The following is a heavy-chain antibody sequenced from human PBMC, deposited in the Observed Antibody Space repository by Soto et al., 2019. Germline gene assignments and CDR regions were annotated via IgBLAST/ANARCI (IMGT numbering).Heavy chain of an antibody. D-gene: IGHD3-3*01. J-gene: IGHJ4*02. V-gene: IGHV3-23*01. CDR1: GFTFSSYA. CDR3: AKDSLLRFLEWLYPLDY. CDR2: ISGSGGST. Sequence: GGSLRLSCAASGFTFSSYAMSWVRQAPGKGLEWVSAISGSGGSTYYADSVKGRFTISRDNSKNTLYLQMSSLRAEDTAVYYCAKDSLLRFLEWLYPLDYWGQGTLVTVSS.